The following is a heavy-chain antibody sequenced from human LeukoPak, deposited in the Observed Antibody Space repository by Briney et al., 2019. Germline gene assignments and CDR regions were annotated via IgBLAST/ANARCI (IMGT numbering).Heavy chain of an antibody. CDR3: ARDATPYYYDSSGYYGAQYDY. V-gene: IGHV3-74*01. Sequence: PGGSLRLSCAASGLTFSSYWMHWVRQAPGKGLVWVSRINSDGSSTSYADSVKGRFTISRDNSKNTLYLQMNSLRAEDTAVYYCARDATPYYYDSSGYYGAQYDYWGQGTLVTVSS. J-gene: IGHJ4*02. D-gene: IGHD3-22*01. CDR2: INSDGSST. CDR1: GLTFSSYW.